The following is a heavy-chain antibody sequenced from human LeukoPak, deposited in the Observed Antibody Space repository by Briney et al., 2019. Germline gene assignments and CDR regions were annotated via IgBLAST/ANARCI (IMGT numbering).Heavy chain of an antibody. J-gene: IGHJ4*02. CDR1: GFTFSSNW. CDR2: IRRDGDVI. Sequence: PGGSLRLSCAASGFTFSSNWMHWVRQAPGKGLEWVAFIRRDGDVIYYADSVKGRFTISRDNAKNSLYLQMNSLRAEDTAVYYCAREGFGELLCVFDYWGQGTLVTVSS. CDR3: AREGFGELLCVFDY. D-gene: IGHD3-10*01. V-gene: IGHV3-21*01.